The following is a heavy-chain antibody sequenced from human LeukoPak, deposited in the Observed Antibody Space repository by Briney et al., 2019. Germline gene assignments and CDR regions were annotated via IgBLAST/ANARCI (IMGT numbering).Heavy chain of an antibody. Sequence: SETLSLTCTVSGGSIGSYYWSWIRQPPGKGLEWIGYIYYSGSTNYNPSLKSRVTISVDTSKNQFSLKLSSVTAADTAVYYCARYGVVIDAFDIWGQGTMVTVSS. CDR1: GGSIGSYY. J-gene: IGHJ3*02. V-gene: IGHV4-59*01. CDR3: ARYGVVIDAFDI. CDR2: IYYSGST. D-gene: IGHD2-21*01.